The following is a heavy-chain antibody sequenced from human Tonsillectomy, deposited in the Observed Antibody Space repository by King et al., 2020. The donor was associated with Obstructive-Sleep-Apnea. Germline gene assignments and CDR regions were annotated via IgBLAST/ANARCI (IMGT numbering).Heavy chain of an antibody. CDR3: AKDRSSPHYYDSTPPFDP. D-gene: IGHD3-22*01. J-gene: IGHJ5*02. CDR1: GFTFSSYG. V-gene: IGHV3-30*18. CDR2: LSYDESKK. Sequence: QVQLVESGGGVVQPGRSLRLSCAASGFTFSSYGMHWVRQAPGKGLEWVAILSYDESKKYYADSVKGRFTISRDNSKNTLYLQMNSLRAEDTAVYYCAKDRSSPHYYDSTPPFDPWGQGTLVTVSS.